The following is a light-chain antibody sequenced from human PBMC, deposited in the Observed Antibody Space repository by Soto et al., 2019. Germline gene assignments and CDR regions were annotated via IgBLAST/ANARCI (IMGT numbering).Light chain of an antibody. J-gene: IGKJ1*01. CDR1: QCISSY. V-gene: IGKV1-8*01. Sequence: AIRMTQSPSSFSASTGDRVTITCRASQCISSYLTWYQQKPGKAPKLLIYAASTLQSGVPSRFSGSGSGTVFTLTISSLQSEDFETYYCQRYYSYPRTFGQGTKVEIK. CDR2: AAS. CDR3: QRYYSYPRT.